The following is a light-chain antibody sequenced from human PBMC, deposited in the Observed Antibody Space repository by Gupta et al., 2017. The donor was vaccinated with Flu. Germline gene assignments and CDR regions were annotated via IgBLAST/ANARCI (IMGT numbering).Light chain of an antibody. V-gene: IGKV4-1*01. Sequence: DIVMTQSPDSLAVSLGERATINFKSSQSGLYRYNNKNYLAWYQQKPRQPPKLLIYWASTREAGVPDRFSGSGVGKDXPLTISXRQEEDVAVYYCQQYENNPSITFGXGTKVDIK. CDR2: WAS. J-gene: IGKJ4*01. CDR1: QSGLYRYNNKNY. CDR3: QQYENNPSIT.